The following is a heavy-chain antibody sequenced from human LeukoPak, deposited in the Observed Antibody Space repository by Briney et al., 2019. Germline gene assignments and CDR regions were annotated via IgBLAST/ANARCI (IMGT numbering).Heavy chain of an antibody. Sequence: GRSLRLSCEASGFXFSSYGIHWVRQAPGKGLEWLAIIWSDGGTKYYVGSVKGRFTISRDSSKSTLYLQMSSLRAEDTAVYYCARDAATSVGMPHYWGQGTVVTVSS. CDR3: ARDAATSVGMPHY. D-gene: IGHD2-2*01. CDR1: GFXFSSYG. V-gene: IGHV3-33*01. CDR2: IWSDGGTK. J-gene: IGHJ4*02.